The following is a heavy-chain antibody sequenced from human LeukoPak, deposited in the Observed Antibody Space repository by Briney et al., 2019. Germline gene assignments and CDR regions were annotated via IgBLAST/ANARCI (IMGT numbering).Heavy chain of an antibody. J-gene: IGHJ5*02. Sequence: ASVKVSCKASGYTFTSYGISWVRQAPGQGLEWMGWISAYTGHTNSAQKLQGRVTMTTDTSTSTAYMELRGLISDDTAVYYCARAYCGGDRFHPWGQGTLITVSS. D-gene: IGHD2-21*02. CDR3: ARAYCGGDRFHP. CDR1: GYTFTSYG. V-gene: IGHV1-18*01. CDR2: ISAYTGHT.